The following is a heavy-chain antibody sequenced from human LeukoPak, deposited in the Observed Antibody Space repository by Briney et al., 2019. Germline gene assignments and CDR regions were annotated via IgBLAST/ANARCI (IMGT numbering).Heavy chain of an antibody. J-gene: IGHJ4*02. V-gene: IGHV4-59*02. CDR3: TKGYYEPFDS. CDR1: GASVNSYY. CDR2: ISDSGRT. D-gene: IGHD3-22*01. Sequence: SETLSLTCTVSGASVNSYYCDWIRQPPGKGLEWIGCISDSGRTYYNPSLKSRVTISLGTSNNQFSLRLTSVTDADSAMYYCTKGYYEPFDSWGQGTLVTVSS.